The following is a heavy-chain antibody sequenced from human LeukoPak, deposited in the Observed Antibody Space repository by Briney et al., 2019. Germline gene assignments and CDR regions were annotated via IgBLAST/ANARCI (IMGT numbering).Heavy chain of an antibody. D-gene: IGHD3-22*01. J-gene: IGHJ4*02. CDR3: ARQPYKTSGYYYYFDS. V-gene: IGHV4-59*08. CDR1: GGSISSCY. Sequence: SETLSVTCTVSGGSISSCYWTWSRQPQGKGLEWMGYIYYSGSTTYTPSLTSRVTISLATAKTQFSLNLSSVTAADPAVYYCARQPYKTSGYYYYFDSWGPGTLVTASS. CDR2: IYYSGST.